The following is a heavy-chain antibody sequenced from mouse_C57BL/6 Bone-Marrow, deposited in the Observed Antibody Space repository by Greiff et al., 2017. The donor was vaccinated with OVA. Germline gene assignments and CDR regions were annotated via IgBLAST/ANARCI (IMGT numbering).Heavy chain of an antibody. CDR2: IYPRSGNT. CDR3: ARDGNYWYLDV. V-gene: IGHV1-81*01. Sequence: QVQLQQSGAELARPGASVKLSCKASGYTFTSYGISWVKQRTGQGLEWIGEIYPRSGNTYYNEKFKGKATLTADKSSSTAYMELRSLTSGDTGVYFCARDGNYWYLDVWGKGTTVTVSS. J-gene: IGHJ1*03. D-gene: IGHD1-1*01. CDR1: GYTFTSYG.